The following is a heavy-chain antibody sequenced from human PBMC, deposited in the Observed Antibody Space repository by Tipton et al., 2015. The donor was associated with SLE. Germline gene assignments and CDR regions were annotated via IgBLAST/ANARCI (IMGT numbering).Heavy chain of an antibody. J-gene: IGHJ2*01. CDR2: IYYSGST. D-gene: IGHD6-19*01. CDR3: ARGKQWLGYFDL. CDR1: GGSIGSYY. V-gene: IGHV4-39*01. Sequence: TLSLTCTVSGGSIGSYYWGWIRQPPGKGLEWIGSIYYSGSTYYNPSLKSRVTISVDTSKNQFSLKLSSVTAADTAVYYCARGKQWLGYFDLWGRGTLVTVSS.